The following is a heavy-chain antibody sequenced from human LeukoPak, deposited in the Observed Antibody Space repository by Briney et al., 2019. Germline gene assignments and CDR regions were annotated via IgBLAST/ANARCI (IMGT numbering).Heavy chain of an antibody. V-gene: IGHV1-2*02. J-gene: IGHJ3*02. CDR3: ARDCSTSCYTRSYAFDI. D-gene: IGHD2-2*02. Sequence: GASVKVSRKASGYTFTGYYMHWVRQAPGQGLEWMGWINPNSGGTNYAQKFQGRVTMTRDTSISTAYMELSRLRSDDTAVYYCARDCSTSCYTRSYAFDIWGQGTMVTVSS. CDR1: GYTFTGYY. CDR2: INPNSGGT.